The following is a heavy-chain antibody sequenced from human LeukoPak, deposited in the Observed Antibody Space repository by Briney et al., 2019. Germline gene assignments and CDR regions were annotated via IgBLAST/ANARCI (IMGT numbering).Heavy chain of an antibody. J-gene: IGHJ5*02. CDR3: ARVTMIVVVNWFDP. V-gene: IGHV4-34*01. CDR1: GGSFSGYY. CDR2: INHSGST. Sequence: SETLSLTCAVCGGSFSGYYWSWIRQPPGKGLEWIGEINHSGSTNYNPSLKSRVTTSVDTSKNQFSLKLSSVTAADTAVYYCARVTMIVVVNWFDPWGQGTLVTVSS. D-gene: IGHD3-22*01.